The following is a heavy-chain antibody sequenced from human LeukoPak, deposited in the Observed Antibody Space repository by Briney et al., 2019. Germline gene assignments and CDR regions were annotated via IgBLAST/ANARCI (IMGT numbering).Heavy chain of an antibody. V-gene: IGHV3-30*18. D-gene: IGHD3-9*01. CDR2: ISYDGSNK. J-gene: IGHJ6*02. CDR3: AKDGLRYFDSPYGMDV. CDR1: GFTFSSYG. Sequence: PGGSLRLSCAASGFTFSSYGMHWVRQAPGKGLEWVAVISYDGSNKYYADSVKGRFTISRDNSKNTLYLQMNSLRAEDTAVYYCAKDGLRYFDSPYGMDVWGQGTTVTVSS.